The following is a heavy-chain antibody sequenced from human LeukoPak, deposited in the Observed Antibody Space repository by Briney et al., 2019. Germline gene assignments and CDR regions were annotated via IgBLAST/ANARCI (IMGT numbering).Heavy chain of an antibody. CDR1: GGSISSSSYY. Sequence: KPSETLSLTCTVSGGSISSSSYYWGWIRQPPGKGLEWIGSIYYSGSTYYNPSLKSRVTISVDTSKNQFSLKLSSVTAADTAVYYCAGVTTAYYYYYMDVWGKGTTVTVSS. J-gene: IGHJ6*03. CDR3: AGVTTAYYYYYMDV. D-gene: IGHD4-11*01. CDR2: IYYSGST. V-gene: IGHV4-39*01.